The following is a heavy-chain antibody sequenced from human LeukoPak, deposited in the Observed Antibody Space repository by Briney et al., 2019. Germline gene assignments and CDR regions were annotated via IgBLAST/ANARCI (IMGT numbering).Heavy chain of an antibody. V-gene: IGHV3-53*01. CDR2: IYSGGHI. J-gene: IGHJ6*03. Sequence: GGSLRLSCAASGFTVSSNYISWVRQAPGKGLEWVSGIYSGGHIYYADSVKGRFTISRDNSKNSLYLQMNSLRAEDTAVYYCARGVWNDVVDYYYMDVWGKGTTVTVSS. D-gene: IGHD1-1*01. CDR3: ARGVWNDVVDYYYMDV. CDR1: GFTVSSNY.